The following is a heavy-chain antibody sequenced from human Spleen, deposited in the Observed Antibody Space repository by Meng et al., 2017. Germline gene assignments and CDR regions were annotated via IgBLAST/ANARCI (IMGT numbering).Heavy chain of an antibody. Sequence: GESLKISCAASGFTFSGSAMHWVRQASGKGLEWVGRIRSKANSYATAYAASVKGRFTISRDDSKNTAYLQMNSLKTEDTAVYYCTRQQSGLVGGDYYYGMDVWGQGTTVTVSS. D-gene: IGHD3-10*01. CDR3: TRQQSGLVGGDYYYGMDV. V-gene: IGHV3-73*01. CDR2: IRSKANSYAT. J-gene: IGHJ6*02. CDR1: GFTFSGSA.